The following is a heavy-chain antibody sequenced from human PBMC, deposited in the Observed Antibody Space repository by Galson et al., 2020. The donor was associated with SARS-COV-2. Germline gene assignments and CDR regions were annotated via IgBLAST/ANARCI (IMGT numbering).Heavy chain of an antibody. CDR1: GGSISGYY. J-gene: IGHJ6*02. CDR3: AREYQETRYFYFGLDV. Sequence: SETLSLTCTVSGGSISGYYWTWIRQPAGKGLEWLGRIYSSGRTNYHPSLKRRVTMSLDTSNNHFSLRLSPVTAADTAVYYCAREYQETRYFYFGLDVWGRGTSVTVSS. CDR2: IYSSGRT. V-gene: IGHV4-4*07.